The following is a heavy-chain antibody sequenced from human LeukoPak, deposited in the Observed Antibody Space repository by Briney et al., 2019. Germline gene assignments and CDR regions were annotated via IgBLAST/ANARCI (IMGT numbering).Heavy chain of an antibody. Sequence: GGSLRLSCAASGFTFSSYGMHWVRQAPGKGLEWVAVIWYDGSNKYYADSVKGRFTISRDNSKNTLYLQMNSLRAEDTAVYYCADGGVGATVDVFDIWGQGTMVTVSS. CDR3: ADGGVGATVDVFDI. V-gene: IGHV3-33*01. CDR2: IWYDGSNK. J-gene: IGHJ3*02. CDR1: GFTFSSYG. D-gene: IGHD1-26*01.